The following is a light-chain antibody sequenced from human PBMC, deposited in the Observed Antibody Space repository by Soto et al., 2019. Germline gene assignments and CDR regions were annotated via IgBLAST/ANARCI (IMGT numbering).Light chain of an antibody. Sequence: ENVLTQSPATLSLSPGEGATLSCRASQSVTSNYLAWYQQKPGQAPRLLISDASNRATGIPDRFSGSGSGTDFTLTISSLEPEDFAVYYCHQRQYWPPITFGQGTRLEIK. V-gene: IGKV3-11*01. CDR2: DAS. CDR3: HQRQYWPPIT. CDR1: QSVTSNY. J-gene: IGKJ5*01.